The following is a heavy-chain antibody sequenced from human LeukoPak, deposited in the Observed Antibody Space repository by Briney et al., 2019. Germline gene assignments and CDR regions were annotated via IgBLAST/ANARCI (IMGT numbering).Heavy chain of an antibody. J-gene: IGHJ4*02. CDR1: GDSISSSTYY. CDR2: IYHSGST. Sequence: SETLSLTCTVSGDSISSSTYYWGRIRQPPGKGLEWIGNIYHSGSTYYNPSLKSRVTMSVDTSKNQFSLKLSSVTAGDTAVYYCARRCGSTSCFRYWGQGTQVTVAS. CDR3: ARRCGSTSCFRY. D-gene: IGHD2-2*01. V-gene: IGHV4-39*01.